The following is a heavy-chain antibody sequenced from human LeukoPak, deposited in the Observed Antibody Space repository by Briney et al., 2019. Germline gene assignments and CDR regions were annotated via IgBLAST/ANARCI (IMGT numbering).Heavy chain of an antibody. V-gene: IGHV3-30*02. CDR2: IRTDESNK. D-gene: IGHD2-2*03. CDR3: AKDLDIVVVPAAISVDY. J-gene: IGHJ4*02. Sequence: PGGSLRLSCVASGFSVSNYGIHWVRQAPGKGLERVALIRTDESNKYYVDSVKGRFTISRDNSKNTLFLQMNSLRAEDTAVYYCAKDLDIVVVPAAISVDYWGQGTLVTVSS. CDR1: GFSVSNYG.